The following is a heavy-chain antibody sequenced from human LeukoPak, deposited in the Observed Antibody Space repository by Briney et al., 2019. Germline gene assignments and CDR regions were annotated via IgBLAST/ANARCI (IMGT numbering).Heavy chain of an antibody. D-gene: IGHD1-14*01. Sequence: GASVKVSCKTSGYTFTSYYMHWVRQAPGQGLEWMGWVNPTSGGTNYAQKFQGRVTMTRDTSISTAYMELSRLRSDDTAVYYCARRPTTRPFDIWGQGTMVTVSS. CDR1: GYTFTSYY. CDR2: VNPTSGGT. V-gene: IGHV1-2*02. J-gene: IGHJ3*02. CDR3: ARRPTTRPFDI.